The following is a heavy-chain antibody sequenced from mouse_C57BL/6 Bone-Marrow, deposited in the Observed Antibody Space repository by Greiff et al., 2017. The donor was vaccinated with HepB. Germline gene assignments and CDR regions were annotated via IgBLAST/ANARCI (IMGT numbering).Heavy chain of an antibody. CDR3: ARRGYYDYPYYFDY. J-gene: IGHJ2*01. CDR2: INPNNGGT. Sequence: EVQLQQSGPELVKPGASVKISCKASGYTFTDYYMNWVKQSHGKSLEWIGDINPNNGGTSYNQKFKGKATLTVDKSSSTAYMELRSLTSEDSAVYYCARRGYYDYPYYFDYWGQGTTLTVSS. CDR1: GYTFTDYY. V-gene: IGHV1-26*01. D-gene: IGHD2-4*01.